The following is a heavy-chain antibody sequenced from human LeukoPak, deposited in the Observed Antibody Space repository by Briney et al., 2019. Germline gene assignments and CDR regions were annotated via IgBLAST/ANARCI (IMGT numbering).Heavy chain of an antibody. J-gene: IGHJ6*02. V-gene: IGHV1-69*04. CDR3: ARVVVVVAATTGHYYYYYGMDV. CDR1: GGTFSSYA. D-gene: IGHD2-15*01. Sequence: ASVKVSCKASGGTFSSYAIIWVRQAPGQGLEWMGRIIPILGIANYAQKFQGRVTITADKSTSTAYMELSSLRSEDTAVYYCARVVVVVAATTGHYYYYYGMDVWGQGTTVTVSS. CDR2: IIPILGIA.